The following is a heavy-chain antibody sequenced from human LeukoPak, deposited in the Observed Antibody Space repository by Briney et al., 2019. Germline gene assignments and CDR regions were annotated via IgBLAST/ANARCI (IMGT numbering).Heavy chain of an antibody. D-gene: IGHD6-6*01. CDR3: ARYSSSWAYTFDY. Sequence: GGSLRLSCAASGFTFSSYSMNWVRQAPGKGLEWVSSISSSSSYIYYADSVKGRFTISRDNSKNTLYLQMNSLRAEDTAVYYCARYSSSWAYTFDYWGQGTLVTVSS. CDR1: GFTFSSYS. V-gene: IGHV3-21*04. J-gene: IGHJ4*02. CDR2: ISSSSSYI.